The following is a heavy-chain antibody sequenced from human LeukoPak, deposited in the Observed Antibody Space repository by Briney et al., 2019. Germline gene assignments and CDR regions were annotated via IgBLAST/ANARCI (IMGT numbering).Heavy chain of an antibody. CDR1: GFSFSNYW. J-gene: IGHJ4*02. Sequence: GGSLRPSCAASGFSFSNYWMSWVRQAPGNGLEWVANIKEDGSEKYYVDSVKGRFTISRDNAKNSLYLQMNSLRAEDTALYYCARDEFRPLGYWGQGTLVTVPS. CDR2: IKEDGSEK. V-gene: IGHV3-7*01. CDR3: ARDEFRPLGY.